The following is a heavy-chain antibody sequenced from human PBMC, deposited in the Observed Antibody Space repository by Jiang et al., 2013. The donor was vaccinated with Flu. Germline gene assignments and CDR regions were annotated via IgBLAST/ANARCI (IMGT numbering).Heavy chain of an antibody. D-gene: IGHD1-26*01. CDR1: RFTFYAYD. CDR2: ITDDGDKT. Sequence: SGGGLVQPGGSLRLSCAASRFTFYAYDMNWVRQAPGKGLEWVSRITDDGDKTYYADSVKGRFTISRDNSRNMVFLQMNSLRVDDTAIYYCAKKKGVGFYGIDIWGQGTTVTVSP. CDR3: AKKKGVGFYGIDI. J-gene: IGHJ6*01. V-gene: IGHV3-23*01.